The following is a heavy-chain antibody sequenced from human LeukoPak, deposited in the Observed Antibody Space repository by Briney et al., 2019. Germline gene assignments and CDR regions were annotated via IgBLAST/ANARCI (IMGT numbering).Heavy chain of an antibody. Sequence: GGSLRLSCAASGFTYTKHAMHWVRQAPGKGLEWVAVISYDGSNKKYADSVKGRFTISRDNSKNTLYLQMNSLRAEDAAVYYCARTLIEYSVSSCYFDYWGQGTLVTVSS. CDR2: ISYDGSNK. CDR1: GFTYTKHA. J-gene: IGHJ4*02. D-gene: IGHD6-6*01. CDR3: ARTLIEYSVSSCYFDY. V-gene: IGHV3-30*04.